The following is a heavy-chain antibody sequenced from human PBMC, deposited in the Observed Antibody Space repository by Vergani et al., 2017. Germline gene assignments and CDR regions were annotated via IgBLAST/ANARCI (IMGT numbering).Heavy chain of an antibody. D-gene: IGHD3-22*01. CDR3: ARWGLRYYYDSSGPPGFDY. V-gene: IGHV1-24*01. CDR1: GYTLTELS. Sequence: QVQLVQSGAEVKKPGASVKVSCKVSGYTLTELSMHWVRQAPGKGLEWMGGFDPEDGETIYAQKFQGRVTMTEDTSTDTAYMELSSLRSEDTAVYYCARWGLRYYYDSSGPPGFDYWGQGTLVTVSS. J-gene: IGHJ4*02. CDR2: FDPEDGET.